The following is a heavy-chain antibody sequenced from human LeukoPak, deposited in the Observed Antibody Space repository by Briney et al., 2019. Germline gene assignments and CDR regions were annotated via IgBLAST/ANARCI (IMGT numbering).Heavy chain of an antibody. CDR2: IYTSGST. CDR1: TYSISSGYY. J-gene: IGHJ4*02. Sequence: SETLSLTCTVSTYSISSGYYWGWIRQPPGKGLEWIGRIYTSGSTNYNPSLKSRVTISVDTSKNQFSLKLSSVTAADTAVYYCAGTLVYGGNEGFDYWGQGTLVTVSS. D-gene: IGHD4-23*01. V-gene: IGHV4-38-2*02. CDR3: AGTLVYGGNEGFDY.